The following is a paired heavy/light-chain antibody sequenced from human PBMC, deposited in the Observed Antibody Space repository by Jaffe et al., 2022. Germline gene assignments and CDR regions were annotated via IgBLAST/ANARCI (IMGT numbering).Light chain of an antibody. CDR3: QQYGSSPPNT. Sequence: EIVLTQSPGTLSLSPGERATLSCRASQSVSSSYLAWYQQKPGQAPRLLIYGASSRATGIPDRFSGSGSGTDFTLTISRLEPEDFAVYYCQQYGSSPPNTFGGGTKVEIK. CDR2: GAS. J-gene: IGKJ4*01. V-gene: IGKV3-20*01. CDR1: QSVSSSY.
Heavy chain of an antibody. CDR3: ARGGDSSGYIWDYFDY. V-gene: IGHV1-46*01. CDR2: INPSGGST. D-gene: IGHD3-22*01. Sequence: QVQLVQSGAEVKKPGASVKVSCKASGYTFTSYYMHWVRQAPGQGLEWMGIINPSGGSTSYAQKFQGRVTMTRDTSTSTVYMELSSLRSEDTAVYYCARGGDSSGYIWDYFDYWGQGTLVTVSS. J-gene: IGHJ4*02. CDR1: GYTFTSYY.